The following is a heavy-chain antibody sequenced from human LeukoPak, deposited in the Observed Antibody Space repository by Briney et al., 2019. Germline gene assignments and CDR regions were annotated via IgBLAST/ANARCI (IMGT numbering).Heavy chain of an antibody. CDR2: INHSGST. CDR3: ARLGRSGGKYYFDY. V-gene: IGHV4-38-2*02. CDR1: GYSITSAYY. D-gene: IGHD3-10*01. Sequence: KSSETLSLTCTVSGYSITSAYYWSWIRQPPGKGLEWIGEINHSGSTNYNPSLKSRVTISVDTSKNQFSLTLTSVTAADTAVYYCARLGRSGGKYYFDYWGQGTLVTVSS. J-gene: IGHJ4*02.